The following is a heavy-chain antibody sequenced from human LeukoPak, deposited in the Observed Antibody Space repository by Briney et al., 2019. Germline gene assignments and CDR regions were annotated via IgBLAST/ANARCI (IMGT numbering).Heavy chain of an antibody. CDR1: GFTVSSNY. J-gene: IGHJ4*02. V-gene: IGHV3-53*01. CDR2: IYSGGST. D-gene: IGHD3-10*01. Sequence: GGSLRLSCAASGFTVSSNYMSWVRQAPGKGLEWVSVIYSGGSTYYADSVKGRFTISRDNSKNTLYLQMNSLRAEDTAVYYCARETDGSGSYYNVWDYWGQGTLVTVSS. CDR3: ARETDGSGSYYNVWDY.